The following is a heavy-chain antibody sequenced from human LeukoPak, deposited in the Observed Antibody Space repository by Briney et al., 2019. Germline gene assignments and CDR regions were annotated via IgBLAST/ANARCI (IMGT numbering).Heavy chain of an antibody. CDR1: GFTFSDYY. V-gene: IGHV3-11*04. CDR2: ISSSGSTI. D-gene: IGHD1-1*01. Sequence: PGGSLRLSCAASGFTFSDYYMSWIRQAPGEGLEWVSYISSSGSTIYYADSVKGRFTISRDNAKNSLFLQMNSLRVEDTAVYYCAREDRPGTYYYYGMDVWGQGTTVTVSS. CDR3: AREDRPGTYYYYGMDV. J-gene: IGHJ6*02.